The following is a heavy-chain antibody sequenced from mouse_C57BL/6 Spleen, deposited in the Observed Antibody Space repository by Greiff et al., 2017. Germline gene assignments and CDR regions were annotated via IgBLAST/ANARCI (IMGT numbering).Heavy chain of an antibody. CDR1: GFTFSDYG. Sequence: EVMLVESGGGLVKPGGSLKLSCAASGFTFSDYGMHWVRQAPEQGLEWVAYISSGSSTIYYADTVKGRFTISRDNAKNTLFLQMTSLRSEDTAMYYGARPTGTYGEGYFDYWGQGTTLTVSS. V-gene: IGHV5-17*01. CDR3: ARPTGTYGEGYFDY. CDR2: ISSGSSTI. D-gene: IGHD4-1*02. J-gene: IGHJ2*01.